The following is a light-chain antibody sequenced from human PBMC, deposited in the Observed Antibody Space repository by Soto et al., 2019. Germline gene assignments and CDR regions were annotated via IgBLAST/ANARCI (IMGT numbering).Light chain of an antibody. V-gene: IGLV2-14*01. CDR2: EVR. CDR1: NRDVGSYNL. Sequence: QSVLTQPASVSGSPVQSITIACTGTNRDVGSYNLVSWYQQRPGEAPKLIISEVRNRPSGISYRFTGSKSGNTASLTISGIQAEDAADYYCSSYTPTSTLVFGGGTQLTVL. J-gene: IGLJ3*02. CDR3: SSYTPTSTLV.